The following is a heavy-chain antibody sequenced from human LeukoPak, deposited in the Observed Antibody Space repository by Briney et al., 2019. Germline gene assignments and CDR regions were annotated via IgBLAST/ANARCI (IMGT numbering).Heavy chain of an antibody. CDR3: ARDYVVFPTSPAAILRNAFDI. CDR2: IKQDGSEK. CDR1: GFTFSSYW. J-gene: IGHJ3*02. Sequence: GGSLRLSCAASGFTFSSYWMSWVRQAPGKGLEWVANIKQDGSEKYYVDSVKGRFTISRDNAKNSLYLQMNSLRAEDTAVYYCARDYVVFPTSPAAILRNAFDIWGQGTMVTVSS. D-gene: IGHD2-2*02. V-gene: IGHV3-7*01.